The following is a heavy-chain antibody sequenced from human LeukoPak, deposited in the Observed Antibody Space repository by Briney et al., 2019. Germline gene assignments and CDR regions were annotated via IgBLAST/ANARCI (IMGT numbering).Heavy chain of an antibody. CDR2: IYHSGST. Sequence: PSETLSLTCAVSGGSISSGGYSWSWIRQPPGKGLEWIGYIYHSGSTYYNPSLKSRVTISVDRSKNQFSLKLSSVTAADTAVYYCARDRAVETGTVSNWFDPWGQGTLVTVSS. D-gene: IGHD1-1*01. V-gene: IGHV4-30-2*01. J-gene: IGHJ5*02. CDR1: GGSISSGGYS. CDR3: ARDRAVETGTVSNWFDP.